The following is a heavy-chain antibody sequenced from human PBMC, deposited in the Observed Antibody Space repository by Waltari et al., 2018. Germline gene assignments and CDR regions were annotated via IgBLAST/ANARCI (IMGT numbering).Heavy chain of an antibody. CDR1: GFTFSSYG. D-gene: IGHD6-6*01. Sequence: QVQLVESGGGVVQPGGSLRLSCAASGFTFSSYGMHWVRQAPGKGLEWVAFIRYDGSNKYYADSVKGRFTISRDNSKNTLYLQMNSLRAEDTAVYYCARDLQRSSSFYYYYYMDVWGKGTTVTVSS. CDR3: ARDLQRSSSFYYYYYMDV. J-gene: IGHJ6*03. V-gene: IGHV3-30*02. CDR2: IRYDGSNK.